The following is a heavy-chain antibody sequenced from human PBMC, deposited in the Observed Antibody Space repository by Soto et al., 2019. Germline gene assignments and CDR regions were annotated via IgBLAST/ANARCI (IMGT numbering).Heavy chain of an antibody. CDR1: GFTVSSNY. J-gene: IGHJ6*02. CDR2: IYSGGST. Sequence: EVPLVESGGGLVQPGGSLRLSCAASGFTVSSNYMSWVRQAPGKGLEWVSVIYSGGSTYYADSVKGRFTISRDNSKNTLYLQMNSLRAEDTAVYYCASMATVTGYYYYYGMDVWGQGTTVTVSS. D-gene: IGHD4-17*01. CDR3: ASMATVTGYYYYYGMDV. V-gene: IGHV3-66*01.